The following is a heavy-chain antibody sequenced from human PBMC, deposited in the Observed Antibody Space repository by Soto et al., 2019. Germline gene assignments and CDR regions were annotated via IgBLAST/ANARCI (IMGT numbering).Heavy chain of an antibody. Sequence: GGSLRLSCAASGFTFSSYGMHWVRQAPGKGLEWVAVIWYDGSNKYYADSVKGRFTISRDNSKNTLYLQMNSLRAEDTAVYYCARDKDESSSYNWFDPWGQGTLVTVSS. D-gene: IGHD6-13*01. CDR1: GFTFSSYG. CDR3: ARDKDESSSYNWFDP. J-gene: IGHJ5*02. V-gene: IGHV3-33*01. CDR2: IWYDGSNK.